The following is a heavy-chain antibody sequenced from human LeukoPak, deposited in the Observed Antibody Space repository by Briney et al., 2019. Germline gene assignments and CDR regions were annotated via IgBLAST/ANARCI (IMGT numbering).Heavy chain of an antibody. J-gene: IGHJ5*02. D-gene: IGHD5-24*01. Sequence: GESLKISCKGSGYIFTTYRIGWVRQVPGKGLEWMGIIYPGDSDTTYSPSFQGHITISADKSISTAYLQWSSLKASDTAMYYCARRYGYNGGFDPWGQGTLVTVSS. CDR3: ARRYGYNGGFDP. CDR1: GYIFTTYR. V-gene: IGHV5-51*01. CDR2: IYPGDSDT.